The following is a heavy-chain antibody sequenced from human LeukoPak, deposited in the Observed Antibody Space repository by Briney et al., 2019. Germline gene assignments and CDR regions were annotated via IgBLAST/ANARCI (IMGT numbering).Heavy chain of an antibody. J-gene: IGHJ5*02. CDR1: GGTFCSYA. D-gene: IGHD3-16*02. V-gene: IGHV1-69*04. CDR3: ARDPRGSYRENWFDP. CDR2: IIPIFGIA. Sequence: GASVKVSCEASGGTFCSYAISCVRPAPGQGLWWMGRIIPIFGIANYAQKFQGRVTITADKSTSTAYMELSSLRSEDTAVYYCARDPRGSYRENWFDPWGQGTLVTVSS.